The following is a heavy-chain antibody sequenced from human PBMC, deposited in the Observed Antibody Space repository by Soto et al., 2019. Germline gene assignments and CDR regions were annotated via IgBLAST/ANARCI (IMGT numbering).Heavy chain of an antibody. CDR3: ARERGSGSYSKVGYCYDGLDV. D-gene: IGHD3-10*01. J-gene: IGHJ6*02. Sequence: QVQLVQSGAEVKQPGSSVKVSCKASGGTFSTYAISWLRQAPGQGLEWMGGIIPIFGSTSYAQRFQDRLTIAADETTSTAYMELSSLTSDDTAVYSCARERGSGSYSKVGYCYDGLDVWGQGTTVTVSS. V-gene: IGHV1-69*01. CDR2: IIPIFGST. CDR1: GGTFSTYA.